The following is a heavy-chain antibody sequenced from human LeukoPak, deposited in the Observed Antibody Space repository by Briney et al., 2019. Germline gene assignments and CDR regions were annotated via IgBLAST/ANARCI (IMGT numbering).Heavy chain of an antibody. V-gene: IGHV4-39*07. Sequence: SETLSLTCAVSGGSIRNSSFYWGWIRQPPGKGLEWIASIYNSGTTYYNPSLKSRVTISVDTSKNQFSLKLSSVTAADTAVYYCARNGGYDYFGYWGQGTLVTVSS. J-gene: IGHJ4*02. D-gene: IGHD5-12*01. CDR1: GGSIRNSSFY. CDR3: ARNGGYDYFGY. CDR2: IYNSGTT.